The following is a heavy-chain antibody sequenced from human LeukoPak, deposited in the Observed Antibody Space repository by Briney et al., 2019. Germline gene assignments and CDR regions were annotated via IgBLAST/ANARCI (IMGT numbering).Heavy chain of an antibody. D-gene: IGHD7-27*01. CDR3: AGVHPPGFFDS. J-gene: IGHJ4*02. V-gene: IGHV3-64*01. CDR2: ITGNGGST. Sequence: GGSLRLSCAASGFTFNTYAMYWVRQAPGRALEYVSGITGNGGSTYYVNSVKGRFTISRDNSKNTLYLHMGSLRTEDMAVYYCAGVHPPGFFDSWGQGILITVAS. CDR1: GFTFNTYA.